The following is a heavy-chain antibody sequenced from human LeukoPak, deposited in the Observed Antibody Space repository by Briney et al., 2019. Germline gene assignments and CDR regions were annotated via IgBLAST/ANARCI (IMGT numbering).Heavy chain of an antibody. CDR2: ISVTSNDI. CDR1: VFTFSSYA. Sequence: GGSLRLSCAPSVFTFSSYAMNCVREAPGEGVEWVSYISVTSNDIYYAASVRGRFIPSRENAKNLLSLQMNSLRAEETALYYCARGDTSLQRNDALDIWGQGTMVSVSS. V-gene: IGHV3-21*01. J-gene: IGHJ3*02. CDR3: ARGDTSLQRNDALDI. D-gene: IGHD2/OR15-2a*01.